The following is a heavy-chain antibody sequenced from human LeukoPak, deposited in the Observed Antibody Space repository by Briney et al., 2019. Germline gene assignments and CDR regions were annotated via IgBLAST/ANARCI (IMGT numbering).Heavy chain of an antibody. D-gene: IGHD3-22*01. V-gene: IGHV3-33*01. CDR1: GFTFSDYG. Sequence: GGSLRLSCTASGFTFSDYGMHWVRQPPGKGLEWVAIIWYDGSNKTYEDSVKGRFTISRDNSKNTLYLQMNSLRAEVTAVYYCARGVDYYENSGTIDYWGQGTLVTVSS. J-gene: IGHJ4*02. CDR2: IWYDGSNK. CDR3: ARGVDYYENSGTIDY.